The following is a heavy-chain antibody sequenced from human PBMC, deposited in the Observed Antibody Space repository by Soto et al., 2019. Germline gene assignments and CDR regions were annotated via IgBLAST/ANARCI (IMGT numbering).Heavy chain of an antibody. Sequence: SETLSLTCTVSGGSISSGDYYWSWIRQPPGKGLGWIGYIYYSGSTYYNPSLKSRVTISVDTSKNQFSLKLSSVTAADTAVYYCARVGGDYDFWSGYSGYYGMDVWGQGTTVTVSS. CDR3: ARVGGDYDFWSGYSGYYGMDV. D-gene: IGHD3-3*01. V-gene: IGHV4-30-4*01. J-gene: IGHJ6*02. CDR2: IYYSGST. CDR1: GGSISSGDYY.